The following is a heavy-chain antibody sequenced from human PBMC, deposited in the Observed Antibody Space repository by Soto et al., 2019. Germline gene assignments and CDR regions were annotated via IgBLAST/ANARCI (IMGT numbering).Heavy chain of an antibody. Sequence: PVGSLRLSWTASGGTFSSHAMSWVREAPWNGLEWVCAISGSAAGTHYADSVKGRFTISRDNSKNTLDLQMNSLRVEDTAVYYCAKSFVDSQVVIIPDHPFDYWGQGTPVTASS. J-gene: IGHJ4*02. V-gene: IGHV3-23*01. D-gene: IGHD3-3*01. CDR1: GGTFSSHA. CDR3: AKSFVDSQVVIIPDHPFDY. CDR2: ISGSAAGT.